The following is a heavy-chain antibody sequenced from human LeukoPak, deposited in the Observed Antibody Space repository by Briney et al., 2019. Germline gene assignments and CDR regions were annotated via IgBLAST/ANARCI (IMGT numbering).Heavy chain of an antibody. CDR3: TRGGIDY. CDR1: GYRFTSYF. CDR2: INPNSGDT. D-gene: IGHD3-10*01. V-gene: IGHV1-2*02. J-gene: IGHJ4*02. Sequence: ASVKVSCKASGYRFTSYFVHWVRKAPGQGLEWMGWINPNSGDTHYVQKFQGRVTMTRDTSISTAYMELSRLRSDDTAVYYCTRGGIDYWGQGTLVTVSS.